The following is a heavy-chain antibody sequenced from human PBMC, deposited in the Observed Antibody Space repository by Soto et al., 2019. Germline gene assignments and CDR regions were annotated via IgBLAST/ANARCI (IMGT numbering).Heavy chain of an antibody. D-gene: IGHD2-2*01. Sequence: QWQLVQSGAAVKKPGSSVKVSCKASGGTFSSYAISWVRQAPGHGLEWMGGIIPISGTANYAQKFQGRVTITADESTSTAYMELSSLRSEDTAVYYCARSQGSSTSLEIYYYYYYGMDVWGQGTTVTVSS. J-gene: IGHJ6*02. V-gene: IGHV1-69*01. CDR1: GGTFSSYA. CDR2: IIPISGTA. CDR3: ARSQGSSTSLEIYYYYYYGMDV.